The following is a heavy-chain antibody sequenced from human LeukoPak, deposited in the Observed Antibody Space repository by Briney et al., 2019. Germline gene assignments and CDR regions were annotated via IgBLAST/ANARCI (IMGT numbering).Heavy chain of an antibody. D-gene: IGHD5-12*01. CDR3: ARRGATTFDY. J-gene: IGHJ4*02. CDR1: GYSISSGYY. Sequence: SETLSLTCAVSGYSISSGYYWGWIRQPPWKGMEWIGSIYHSGSTYYNPSLKSRVTISVDTSKNQFSLKLSSVTAADTAVYYCARRGATTFDYWGQGTLVTVSS. CDR2: IYHSGST. V-gene: IGHV4-38-2*01.